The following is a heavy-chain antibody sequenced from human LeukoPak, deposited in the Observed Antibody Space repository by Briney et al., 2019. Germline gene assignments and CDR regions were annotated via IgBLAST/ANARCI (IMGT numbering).Heavy chain of an antibody. J-gene: IGHJ3*02. CDR1: GFTSITYT. D-gene: IGHD6-19*01. Sequence: GGSLRLSCAASGFTSITYTMNWVRQAPGKGLEWVSSISGTSSYIYYADSVKGRFTISRDNAKNSLYLQMNSLRAEDTAVHYCARVNSIYRGWWQRSWENNAFDIWGQGTMVTVSS. V-gene: IGHV3-21*01. CDR2: ISGTSSYI. CDR3: ARVNSIYRGWWQRSWENNAFDI.